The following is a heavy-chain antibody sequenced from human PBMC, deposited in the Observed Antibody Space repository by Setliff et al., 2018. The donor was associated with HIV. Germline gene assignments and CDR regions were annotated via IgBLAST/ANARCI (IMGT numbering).Heavy chain of an antibody. D-gene: IGHD2-8*02. Sequence: PSETLSLTCTVSDASITADTSYWNWLRQPPGKGPEWIGEIDHRGIPKYNPSLNSRVTMYVDKTRNKFSLKVSSVTAADTAVYYCARVSITYWYSIPRDYYYYIDVWGGGTTVTGSS. CDR3: ARVSITYWYSIPRDYYYYIDV. CDR1: DASITADTS. J-gene: IGHJ6*03. V-gene: IGHV4-39*01. CDR2: IDHRGIP.